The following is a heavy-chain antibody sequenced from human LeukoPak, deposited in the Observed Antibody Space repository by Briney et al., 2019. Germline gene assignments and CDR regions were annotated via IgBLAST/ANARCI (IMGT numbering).Heavy chain of an antibody. J-gene: IGHJ4*02. CDR1: RFTVSNNY. D-gene: IGHD3-10*01. CDR3: ATTASGGHYNCFDH. Sequence: PGGSLRLSCAASRFTVSNNYMSWVRQAPGKGLEWVSVIYGGGSAYYPDSVKGRFTISRDNSKNTLYLQMNSLRAEDTAVYYCATTASGGHYNCFDHWGQGTLVTVSS. CDR2: IYGGGSA. V-gene: IGHV3-66*02.